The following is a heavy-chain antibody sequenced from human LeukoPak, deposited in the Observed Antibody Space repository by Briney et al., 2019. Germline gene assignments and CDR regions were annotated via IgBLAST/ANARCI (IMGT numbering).Heavy chain of an antibody. CDR3: ARVYYGSGRPPLNCFDL. V-gene: IGHV5-51*06. CDR1: GYSFSSYW. Sequence: GESLKISCKGSGYSFSSYWIGWVCQMPGKGLEWMGIIYPGDSDTRYSPSFQGQVIMSADKSISTAYLQWSSLKASDTAMYYCARVYYGSGRPPLNCFDLWGQGTLVTVSS. D-gene: IGHD3-10*01. J-gene: IGHJ5*02. CDR2: IYPGDSDT.